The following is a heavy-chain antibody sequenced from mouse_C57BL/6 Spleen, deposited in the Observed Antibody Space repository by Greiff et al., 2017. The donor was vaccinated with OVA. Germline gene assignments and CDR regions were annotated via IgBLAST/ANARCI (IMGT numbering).Heavy chain of an antibody. Sequence: QVQLQQSGPELVKPGASVKISCKASGYAFSSSWMNWVKQRPGKGLVWIGRIYPGDGDTNYNRKFKGKATLTADKSSSTAYMQLSSLTSEDSAVYFCARRGHGNYFDYWGQGTTLTVSS. D-gene: IGHD2-1*01. CDR2: IYPGDGDT. V-gene: IGHV1-82*01. CDR1: GYAFSSSW. CDR3: ARRGHGNYFDY. J-gene: IGHJ2*01.